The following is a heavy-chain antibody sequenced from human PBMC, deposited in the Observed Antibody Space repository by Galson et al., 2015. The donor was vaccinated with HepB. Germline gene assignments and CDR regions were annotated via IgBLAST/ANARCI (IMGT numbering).Heavy chain of an antibody. V-gene: IGHV3-33*01. CDR3: ARDGRSYVYAGGDCYYMGY. CDR1: GFTFSSYG. D-gene: IGHD2-21*02. Sequence: SLRLSCAASGFTFSSYGMHWVRQAPGKGLEWVALIWYDGSNKYYADSVKGRFTISRDNSKNTLYLQMNSLRAEDTAVYYCARDGRSYVYAGGDCYYMGYWGQGTLVTVSS. CDR2: IWYDGSNK. J-gene: IGHJ4*02.